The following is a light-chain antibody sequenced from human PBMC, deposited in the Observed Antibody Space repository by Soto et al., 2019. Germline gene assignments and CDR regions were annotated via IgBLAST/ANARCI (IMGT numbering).Light chain of an antibody. J-gene: IGLJ2*01. Sequence: QSVLTQPPSASGTPGQRVTISCSGSGSRIGTNTVNWYRQLPGTAPKLLIYGDNQRPSGVRDRFSASKSGTSASLAISGLQSEDEVEYYCAAWDGSLDNMLFGGGTKLTVL. V-gene: IGLV1-44*01. CDR1: GSRIGTNT. CDR3: AAWDGSLDNML. CDR2: GDN.